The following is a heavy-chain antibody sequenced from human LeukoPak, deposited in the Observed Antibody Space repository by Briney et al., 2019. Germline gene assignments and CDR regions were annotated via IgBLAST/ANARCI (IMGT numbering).Heavy chain of an antibody. J-gene: IGHJ5*02. V-gene: IGHV1-69*01. CDR1: GGTFSSYA. D-gene: IGHD3-22*01. Sequence: SVKVSCKSSGGTFSSYAISWVRQAPGQGLEWMGGIIPIFGTANYAQRFQGRVTITADESTSTAYMELSSLRSEDTAVYYCAREQGSSYYDSSGYYYSPVWFDPWGQGTLVTVSS. CDR3: AREQGSSYYDSSGYYYSPVWFDP. CDR2: IIPIFGTA.